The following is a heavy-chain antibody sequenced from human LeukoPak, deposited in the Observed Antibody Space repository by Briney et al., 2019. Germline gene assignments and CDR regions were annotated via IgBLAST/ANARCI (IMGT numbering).Heavy chain of an antibody. CDR2: ISHNSNYI. V-gene: IGHV3-21*01. J-gene: IGHJ4*02. CDR3: ARGVEN. Sequence: GGSLRLSCAASGFTFNTYSLDWVRQAPGKGLEWVSSISHNSNYIYYADSVKGRFTVSRDNAKNSLFLQMNSLRAEDTAVYYCARGVENWGQGTLVTVSS. CDR1: GFTFNTYS.